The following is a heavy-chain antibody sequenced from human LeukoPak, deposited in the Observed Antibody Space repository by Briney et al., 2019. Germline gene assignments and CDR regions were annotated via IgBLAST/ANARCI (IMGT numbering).Heavy chain of an antibody. CDR2: ISHNSNYI. V-gene: IGHV3-21*01. J-gene: IGHJ4*02. CDR3: ARGVEN. Sequence: GGSLRLSCAASGFTFNTYSLDWVRQAPGKGLEWVSSISHNSNYIYYADSVKGRFTVSRDNAKNSLFLQMNSLRAEDTAVYYCARGVENWGQGTLVTVSS. CDR1: GFTFNTYS.